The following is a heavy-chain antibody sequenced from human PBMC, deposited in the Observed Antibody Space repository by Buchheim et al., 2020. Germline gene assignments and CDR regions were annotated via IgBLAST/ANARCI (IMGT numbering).Heavy chain of an antibody. Sequence: QVQLQESGPGLVKPSQTLSLTCTVSGGSLSSGDYYWSWIRQPPGKGLEWIGYFYYSGSIYYNPSLKSRVTISVDTSKNQFSLKLCSVTAAGTAVYYCARGSGWSNQNRYGMYVWGQGTT. CDR2: FYYSGSI. D-gene: IGHD6-19*01. CDR1: GGSLSSGDYY. V-gene: IGHV4-30-4*01. CDR3: ARGSGWSNQNRYGMYV. J-gene: IGHJ6*02.